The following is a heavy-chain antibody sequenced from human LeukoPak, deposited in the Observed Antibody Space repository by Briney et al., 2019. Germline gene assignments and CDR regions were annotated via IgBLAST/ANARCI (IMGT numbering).Heavy chain of an antibody. Sequence: PSETLSLTCTVSGGSISSSSYYWGWIRQPPGKGLEWIGSIYYSGSTYYNPSLKSRVTISVDTSKNQFSLKLSSVTAADTAVYYCARGQRSDAGWGLYYYYYYIDVWGEGTTVTVSS. CDR1: GGSISSSSYY. CDR2: IYYSGST. CDR3: ARGQRSDAGWGLYYYYYYIDV. D-gene: IGHD3-10*01. V-gene: IGHV4-39*07. J-gene: IGHJ6*03.